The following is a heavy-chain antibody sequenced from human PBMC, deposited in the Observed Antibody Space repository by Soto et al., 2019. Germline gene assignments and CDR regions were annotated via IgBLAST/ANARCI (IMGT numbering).Heavy chain of an antibody. CDR2: IIPIFHIT. CDR1: GDSLSRHG. J-gene: IGHJ6*02. Sequence: QEPLVQSGAEVQKPGSSVKVSCKASGDSLSRHGISWVRQAPGQGLEWMGGIIPIFHITNYAQKFQGRLMITADESTRTAYMELSRLGSDDSAVYFCVRVRVGSIPLNYDVDVWGQGTTVTVS. CDR3: VRVRVGSIPLNYDVDV. V-gene: IGHV1-69*01. D-gene: IGHD5-12*01.